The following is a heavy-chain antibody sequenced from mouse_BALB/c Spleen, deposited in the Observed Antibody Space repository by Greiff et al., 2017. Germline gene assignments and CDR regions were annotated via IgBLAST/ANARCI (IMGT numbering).Heavy chain of an antibody. D-gene: IGHD3-3*01. CDR2: IYPYNGGT. CDR1: GYTFTDYN. Sequence: VQLQQSGPELVKPGASVKISCKASGYTFTDYNMHWVKQSHGKSLEWIGYIYPYNGGTGYNQKFKSKATLTVDNSSSTAYMELRSLTSEDSAVYYCATGTAWFAYWGQGTLGTVSA. J-gene: IGHJ3*01. CDR3: ATGTAWFAY. V-gene: IGHV1S29*02.